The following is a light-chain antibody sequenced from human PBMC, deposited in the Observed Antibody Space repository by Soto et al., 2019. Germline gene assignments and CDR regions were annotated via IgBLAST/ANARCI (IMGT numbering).Light chain of an antibody. J-gene: IGLJ1*01. Sequence: QSALTQPASVSGSPGQSITISCTGTSSDVGGYNYVSWYQHHPGKAPKLMIYDVSNRPSGVSNRFSGSKSGNTASLTISGLQTEDEGDYYCSSYTSSTTPVVFGTGTKLTVL. CDR2: DVS. CDR1: SSDVGGYNY. V-gene: IGLV2-14*03. CDR3: SSYTSSTTPVV.